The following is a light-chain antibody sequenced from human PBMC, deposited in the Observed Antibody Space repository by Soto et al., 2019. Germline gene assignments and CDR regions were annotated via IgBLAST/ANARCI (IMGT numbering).Light chain of an antibody. J-gene: IGKJ5*01. CDR3: QKYNSAPLSIT. V-gene: IGKV1-27*01. CDR2: AAS. CDR1: QGISNY. Sequence: IQMTQSPSSLSASVGDRVTITCRAIQGISNYLAWYQQKPGKVPKLLIYAASTLQSGVPSRFSGSGSGTDFTLTISSLQPEDVATYYCQKYNSAPLSITFGQGTRLEIK.